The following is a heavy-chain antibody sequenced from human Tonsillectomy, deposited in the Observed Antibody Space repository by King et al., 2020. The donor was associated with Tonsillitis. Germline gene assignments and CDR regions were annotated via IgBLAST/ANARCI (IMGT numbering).Heavy chain of an antibody. CDR3: VRDDSWCCDG. CDR1: GFTFRRYS. V-gene: IGHV3-48*01. D-gene: IGHD6-13*01. CDR2: ISSSGSDI. Sequence: VQLVESGGGLVQPGGSLRLSCAASGFTFRRYSMNWVRQAPGKGLEWVSYISSSGSDIYYADSVKGRFTISRDNAEKSLYLQMNSLKVEDTAVYYCVRDDSWCCDGWGEGTLAT. J-gene: IGHJ4*02.